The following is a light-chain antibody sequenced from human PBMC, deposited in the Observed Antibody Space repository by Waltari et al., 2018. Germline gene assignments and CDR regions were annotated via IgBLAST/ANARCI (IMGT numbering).Light chain of an antibody. V-gene: IGLV2-23*02. CDR3: CSYGGGSTVI. Sequence: QSALTQPAPVSGSPGQSITTSCAGTTRDVGGYNYVSWYQQHPGKAPKLMIYDVTQRPSGVSSRFSGSKSGNTASLTISGLQTDDEGDYYCCSYGGGSTVIFGGGTKLTVL. CDR2: DVT. J-gene: IGLJ2*01. CDR1: TRDVGGYNY.